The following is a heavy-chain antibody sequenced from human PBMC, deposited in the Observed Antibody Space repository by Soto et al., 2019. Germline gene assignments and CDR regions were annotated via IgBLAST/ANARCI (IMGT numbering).Heavy chain of an antibody. D-gene: IGHD6-13*01. CDR1: GGSISSCY. CDR3: ARDLRPGLGGIAQDGSSEP. Sequence: SETLSLTCTVSGGSISSCYWSWIRQPPGKGLAWIGYIYYSGNTNYNPSLKSRVTISVDTSKNQFSLKLSSVTAADTAVYYCARDLRPGLGGIAQDGSSEPWGQGKLVT. J-gene: IGHJ5*02. V-gene: IGHV4-59*01. CDR2: IYYSGNT.